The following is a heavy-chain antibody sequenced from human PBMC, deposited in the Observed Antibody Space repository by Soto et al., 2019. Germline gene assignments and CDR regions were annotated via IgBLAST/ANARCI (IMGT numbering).Heavy chain of an antibody. CDR3: AADRLAVAGTFY. D-gene: IGHD6-19*01. J-gene: IGHJ4*02. Sequence: ASVKVSCKASGYTFTSYAMHWVRQAPGQRLEWMGWINAGNGNTKYSQKFQGRVTITRDTSASTAYMELSSLRSEDTAVYYCAADRLAVAGTFYWGQGTLVAVSS. CDR1: GYTFTSYA. CDR2: INAGNGNT. V-gene: IGHV1-3*01.